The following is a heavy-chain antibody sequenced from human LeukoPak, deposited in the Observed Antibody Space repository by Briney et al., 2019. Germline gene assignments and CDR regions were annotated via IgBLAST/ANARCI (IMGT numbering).Heavy chain of an antibody. D-gene: IGHD6-19*01. CDR1: GFTLSSYW. Sequence: VGSPRHSRAPSGFTLSSYWMSWVRQAPGKGVEWVAKIKQDGSEKYYVQTAKGRFTISRDNAKNSLYLQMNSLRAEDTAVYYCARVPSGYDYPAYSSGWYDWFDPWGQGTLVTVSS. CDR3: ARVPSGYDYPAYSSGWYDWFDP. CDR2: IKQDGSEK. V-gene: IGHV3-7*01. J-gene: IGHJ5*02.